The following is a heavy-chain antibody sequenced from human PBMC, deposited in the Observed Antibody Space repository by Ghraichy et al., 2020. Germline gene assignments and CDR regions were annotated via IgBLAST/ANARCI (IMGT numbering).Heavy chain of an antibody. CDR1: GFTFSSCN. Sequence: GGSLTLSCAASGFTFSSCNMNWVRQAPGKGLEWVSSIGSSRSYIYYADSLKGRFTISRDNAKNSLYLQMDSLRAEDTAVYYCARGPHPFYHYYGMDVWGQGTTVTVSS. V-gene: IGHV3-21*01. J-gene: IGHJ6*02. CDR3: ARGPHPFYHYYGMDV. CDR2: IGSSRSYI.